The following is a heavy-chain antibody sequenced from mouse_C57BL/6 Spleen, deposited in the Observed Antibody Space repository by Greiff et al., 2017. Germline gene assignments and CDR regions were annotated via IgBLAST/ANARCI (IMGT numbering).Heavy chain of an antibody. CDR3: ARSVGYRFYAMDY. J-gene: IGHJ4*01. CDR2: IYPGDGDT. V-gene: IGHV1-80*01. D-gene: IGHD2-2*01. CDR1: GYAFSSYW. Sequence: LKQSGASVKISCKASGYAFSSYWMNWVKQRPGKGLEWIGQIYPGDGDTNYNGKFKGKATLTADKSSSTAYMQLSSLTSEDSAVYFCARSVGYRFYAMDYWGQGTSVTVSS.